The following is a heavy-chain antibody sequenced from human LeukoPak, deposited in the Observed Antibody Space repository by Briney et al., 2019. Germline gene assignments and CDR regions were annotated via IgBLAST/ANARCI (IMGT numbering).Heavy chain of an antibody. CDR2: INTSGST. CDR3: ARSRGTALITRFDY. CDR1: GGSISNYY. J-gene: IGHJ4*02. D-gene: IGHD5-18*01. V-gene: IGHV4-4*07. Sequence: SETLSLTCTVSGGSISNYYWSWIRQPAGKGLEWIGRINTSGSTNYNPSLESRVTMSVDTSNNQFSLKLNSVTAADTAVYFCARSRGTALITRFDYGGQGTLVTVSS.